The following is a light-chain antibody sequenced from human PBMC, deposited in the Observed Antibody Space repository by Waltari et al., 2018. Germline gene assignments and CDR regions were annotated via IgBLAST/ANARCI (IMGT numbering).Light chain of an antibody. CDR2: LGS. CDR3: MQALQTPLT. J-gene: IGKJ4*01. Sequence: IVMTQSPLSLPVTPGEPASISCRSSQSLLHTNGYTYLDWYLQKPGQSPQLLIYLGSNRASGVPDRCSGSGSGTDFTLKISRVEAEDVAVYYCMQALQTPLTFGGGTKVEIK. CDR1: QSLLHTNGYTY. V-gene: IGKV2-28*01.